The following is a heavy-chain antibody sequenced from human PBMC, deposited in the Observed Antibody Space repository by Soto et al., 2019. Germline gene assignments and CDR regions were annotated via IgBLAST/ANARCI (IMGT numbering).Heavy chain of an antibody. J-gene: IGHJ6*02. CDR2: IYWDDDK. CDR1: GFSLSTSGVG. Sequence: QITLKESGPPLVKPTQTLTLTCTFSGFSLSTSGVGVGWIRQPPGKALECLALIYWDDDKRYSPSLKSRLTIPKDASRIQVVLTMTNMDPVDTATYYCAHRRYCSGGSCTRGPYGMDVWGQGTTVTVSS. D-gene: IGHD2-15*01. V-gene: IGHV2-5*02. CDR3: AHRRYCSGGSCTRGPYGMDV.